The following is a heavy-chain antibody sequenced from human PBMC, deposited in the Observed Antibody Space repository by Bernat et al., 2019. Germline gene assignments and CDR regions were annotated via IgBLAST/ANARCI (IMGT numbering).Heavy chain of an antibody. D-gene: IGHD3-22*01. CDR3: ARGYYDSSGYPYYFDY. CDR1: GFTFSSYS. V-gene: IGHV3-21*01. CDR2: ISSSSSYI. J-gene: IGHJ4*02. Sequence: EVQLVESGGGLVKPGGSLRLSCSASGFTFSSYSMNWVRQAPGKGLEWVSSISSSSSYIYYADSVKGRFTISRDNAKNSLYLQMNSLRAEDTAVYYCARGYYDSSGYPYYFDYWGQGTLVTVSS.